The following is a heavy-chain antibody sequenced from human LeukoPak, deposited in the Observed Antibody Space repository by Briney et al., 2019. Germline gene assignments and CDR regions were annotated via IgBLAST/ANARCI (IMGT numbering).Heavy chain of an antibody. J-gene: IGHJ4*02. CDR2: IIPILGIA. D-gene: IGHD3-9*01. CDR1: GGTFSGYA. V-gene: IGHV1-69*04. CDR3: ARDPPYDILTGYGGQSRSY. Sequence: SVKVPCKASGGTFSGYAISWVRQAPGQGLEWMGRIIPILGIANYAQKFQGRVTIIADKSTSTAYMELSSLRSEDTAVYYCARDPPYDILTGYGGQSRSYWGQGTLVTVSS.